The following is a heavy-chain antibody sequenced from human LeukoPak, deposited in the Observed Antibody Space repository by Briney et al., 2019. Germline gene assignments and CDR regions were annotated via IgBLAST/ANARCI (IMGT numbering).Heavy chain of an antibody. Sequence: RSGGSLRLSCAASGFTFDDYGMSWVRQAPGKRLEWVSGINWNGGSTGYADSVKGRFTISRDNAKNSLYLQLNSLRPEDTALCYCSTEPRSLPYWGHGTLVTVSS. CDR3: STEPRSLPY. CDR1: GFTFDDYG. V-gene: IGHV3-20*04. D-gene: IGHD4-17*01. J-gene: IGHJ4*01. CDR2: INWNGGST.